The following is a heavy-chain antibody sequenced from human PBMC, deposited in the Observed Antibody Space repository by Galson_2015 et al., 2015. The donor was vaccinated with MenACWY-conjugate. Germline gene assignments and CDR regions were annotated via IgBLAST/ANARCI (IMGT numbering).Heavy chain of an antibody. J-gene: IGHJ4*02. Sequence: SVKVSCKASGGTFSSYAISWVRQAPGQGLEWMGGIIPIFGTANYAQKFQGRVTITADESTSTAYMELSSLRSEDTAVYYCARAARDGYNYSPPTFDYWGQGTLVTVSS. D-gene: IGHD5-24*01. CDR3: ARAARDGYNYSPPTFDY. CDR1: GGTFSSYA. CDR2: IIPIFGTA. V-gene: IGHV1-69*13.